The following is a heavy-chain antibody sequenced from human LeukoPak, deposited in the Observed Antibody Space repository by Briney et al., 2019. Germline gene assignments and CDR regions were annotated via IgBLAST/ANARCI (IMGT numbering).Heavy chain of an antibody. V-gene: IGHV3-53*01. CDR2: IYSGGST. Sequence: GGSLRLSCAASGFTVRSNYMSWVRRAPGKGLEWVSVIYSGGSTYYADSVKGRFTISRDNSKNTLFLQMNGLRAEDTAVYYCARGPGDYFDFWGQGTLVTVSS. J-gene: IGHJ4*02. D-gene: IGHD1-14*01. CDR1: GFTVRSNY. CDR3: ARGPGDYFDF.